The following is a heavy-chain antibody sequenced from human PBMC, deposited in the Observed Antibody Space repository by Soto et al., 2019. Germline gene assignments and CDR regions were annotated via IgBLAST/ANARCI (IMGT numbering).Heavy chain of an antibody. J-gene: IGHJ6*02. V-gene: IGHV3-23*01. CDR1: GFTFSSYA. CDR2: ISGSGGST. CDR3: AKDMSIFGVVTSPYGMDV. D-gene: IGHD3-3*01. Sequence: GGSLRLSCAASGFTFSSYAMSWVRQAPGKGLEWVSAISGSGGSTYYADSVKGRFTISRDNSKNTLYLQMNSLRTEDTAVYYCAKDMSIFGVVTSPYGMDVWGQGTTVTVSS.